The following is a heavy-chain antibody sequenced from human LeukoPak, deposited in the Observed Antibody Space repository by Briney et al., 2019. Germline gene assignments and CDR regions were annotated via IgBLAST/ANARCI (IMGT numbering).Heavy chain of an antibody. V-gene: IGHV4-4*02. D-gene: IGHD1-26*01. CDR1: GGSISSNMW. CDR3: ARDSSIVGTTGAFDI. Sequence: PSETLSLTRSVSGGSISSNMWWSWVRQTPGKGLEWIGEIYHSGSTNYNPSLKSRVTISLDKSKNQFSLKLSSVTAADTAVYYCARDSSIVGTTGAFDIWGQGTMVIVSS. CDR2: IYHSGST. J-gene: IGHJ3*02.